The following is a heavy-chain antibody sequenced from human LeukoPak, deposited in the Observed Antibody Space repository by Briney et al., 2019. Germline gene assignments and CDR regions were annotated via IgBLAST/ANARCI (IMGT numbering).Heavy chain of an antibody. V-gene: IGHV4-59*01. D-gene: IGHD5-18*01. CDR3: ARHSFGHLFDY. Sequence: PSETLSLTCTVSGDSISSYYWSWIRQPPGKGLEWIGYIYYSGHTNYNPSLKSRVTISLDTSKSQFSLKLSSMTAADTAVYYCARHSFGHLFDYWGQGTLVTVSS. CDR2: IYYSGHT. J-gene: IGHJ4*02. CDR1: GDSISSYY.